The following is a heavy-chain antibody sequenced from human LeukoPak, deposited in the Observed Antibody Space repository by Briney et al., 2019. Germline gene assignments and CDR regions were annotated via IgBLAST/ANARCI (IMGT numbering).Heavy chain of an antibody. V-gene: IGHV3-30*18. Sequence: GRSLRLSRAASGFTFSSYGMHWVRQAPGKGLEWVAVISYGGSNKYYADSVKGRFTISRDNSKNTLYLQMNSLRAEDTAVYYCAKADTSTYYYYGMDVWGQGTTVTVSS. CDR2: ISYGGSNK. J-gene: IGHJ6*02. CDR1: GFTFSSYG. CDR3: AKADTSTYYYYGMDV. D-gene: IGHD5-18*01.